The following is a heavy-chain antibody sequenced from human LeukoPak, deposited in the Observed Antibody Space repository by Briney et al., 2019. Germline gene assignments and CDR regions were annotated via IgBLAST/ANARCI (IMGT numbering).Heavy chain of an antibody. Sequence: GASVKVSYKASGYTFTSYAMHWVRQAPGQRLEWMGWINAGNGNTKYSQKFQGRVTITRDTSASTAYMELSSLRTEDTAVYYCARYIRSFRVVDYYYGMDVWGQGTTVTVSS. CDR1: GYTFTSYA. CDR3: ARYIRSFRVVDYYYGMDV. D-gene: IGHD2-15*01. J-gene: IGHJ6*02. V-gene: IGHV1-3*01. CDR2: INAGNGNT.